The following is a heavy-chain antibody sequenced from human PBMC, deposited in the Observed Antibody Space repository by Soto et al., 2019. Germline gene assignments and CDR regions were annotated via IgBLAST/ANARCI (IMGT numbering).Heavy chain of an antibody. D-gene: IGHD2-15*01. J-gene: IGHJ4*02. CDR2: ISSSSSYI. V-gene: IGHV3-21*01. CDR3: ARVYCSGGSYYSVDY. CDR1: GFTFSSYS. Sequence: GGSLRLSCAASGFTFSSYSMNWVRQAPGKGLEWVSSISSSSSYIYYADSVKGRFTISRDNAKNSLYLQMNSLRAEDTAVYYCARVYCSGGSYYSVDYWGQGTLVTVSS.